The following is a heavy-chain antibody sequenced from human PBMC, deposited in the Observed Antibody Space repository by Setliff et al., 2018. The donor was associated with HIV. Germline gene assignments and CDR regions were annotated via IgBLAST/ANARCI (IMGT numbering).Heavy chain of an antibody. J-gene: IGHJ4*02. CDR1: GGSISSSRYY. CDR2: IYFSGNT. D-gene: IGHD3-3*01. CDR3: ARHISDFWSNYQTPFDY. V-gene: IGHV4-39*01. Sequence: SETLSLTCTVSGGSISSSRYYWGWIRQPPGKGLEWIASIYFSGNTRYNPSLKSRVTISVDTSKNQFSLNLSSVTVADTAVYYCARHISDFWSNYQTPFDYWGQGTLVTVSS.